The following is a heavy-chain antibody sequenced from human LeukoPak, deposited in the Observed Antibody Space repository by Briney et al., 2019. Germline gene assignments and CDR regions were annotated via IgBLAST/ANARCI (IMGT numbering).Heavy chain of an antibody. CDR3: ARDLAWGAFDY. V-gene: IGHV3-23*01. D-gene: IGHD7-27*01. CDR2: ISPRGGGT. CDR1: GFTFSNHG. J-gene: IGHJ4*02. Sequence: GGSLRLSCAASGFTFSNHGMNCVRQAPGKGLEWLSGISPRGGGTYYADSVKGRFTISRDDSKNTLSLQMNSLRVEDTAVYYCARDLAWGAFDYWGQGTLGTVSS.